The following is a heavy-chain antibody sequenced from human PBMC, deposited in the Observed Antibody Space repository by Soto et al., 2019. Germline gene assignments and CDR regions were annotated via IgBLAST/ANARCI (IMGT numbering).Heavy chain of an antibody. CDR3: AGGVKYGACPRWFGP. CDR2: MNPNSGNT. V-gene: IGHV1-8*01. J-gene: IGHJ5*02. D-gene: IGHD4-17*01. Sequence: QVQLVQSGAEVKKPGASVKVSCKASGYTFTSYDINWVRQATGQGLEYLGWMNPNSGNTGYVQKFQGRVTMTRDTSISTAYMELSSLRSEDTAVYFCAGGVKYGACPRWFGPWGQGTLVTVSS. CDR1: GYTFTSYD.